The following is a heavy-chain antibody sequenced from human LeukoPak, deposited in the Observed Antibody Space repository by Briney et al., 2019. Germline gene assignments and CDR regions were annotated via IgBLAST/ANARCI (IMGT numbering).Heavy chain of an antibody. J-gene: IGHJ6*03. Sequence: PGGSLRLSCAASGFTFSSYAMHWVRQAPGKGLEWLAVISYDGCNKYYADSVKGRFTISRDNSKNTLYLQMNSLRAEDTAVYYCARRYGSSGWTQYYYYYYMDVWGKGTTVTVSS. D-gene: IGHD6-19*01. V-gene: IGHV3-30*04. CDR2: ISYDGCNK. CDR1: GFTFSSYA. CDR3: ARRYGSSGWTQYYYYYYMDV.